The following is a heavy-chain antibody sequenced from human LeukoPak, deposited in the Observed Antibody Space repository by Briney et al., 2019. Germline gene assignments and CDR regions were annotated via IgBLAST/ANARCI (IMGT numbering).Heavy chain of an antibody. CDR3: AREMTTVTTGLDY. J-gene: IGHJ4*02. CDR1: GGSISSYY. V-gene: IGHV4-59*01. CDR2: IYYSGST. D-gene: IGHD4-11*01. Sequence: SETLSLTCTVSGGSISSYYWGWIRQPPGKGLEWIGYIYYSGSTNYNPSLKSRATISVDTSKNQFSLKLSSVTAADTAVYYCAREMTTVTTGLDYRGQGTLVTVSS.